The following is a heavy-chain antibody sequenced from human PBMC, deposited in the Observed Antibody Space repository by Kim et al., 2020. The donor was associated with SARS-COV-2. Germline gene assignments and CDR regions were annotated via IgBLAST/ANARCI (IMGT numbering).Heavy chain of an antibody. Sequence: GGSLRLSCAASGFTFSSYGMHWVRQAPGKGLEWVAVIWYDGSNKYYADSVKGRFTISRDNSKNTLYLQMNSLRAEDTAVYYCARDLRLDYYDSSGYSDYWGQGTLSPSPQ. J-gene: IGHJ4*02. CDR3: ARDLRLDYYDSSGYSDY. CDR2: IWYDGSNK. CDR1: GFTFSSYG. D-gene: IGHD3-22*01. V-gene: IGHV3-33*08.